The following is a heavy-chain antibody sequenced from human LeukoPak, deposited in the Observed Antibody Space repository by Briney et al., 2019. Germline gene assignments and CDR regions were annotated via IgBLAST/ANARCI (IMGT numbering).Heavy chain of an antibody. CDR3: AKPGYSASFEL. J-gene: IGHJ3*01. CDR1: GYTFTTSW. Sequence: GESLKISCQASGYTFTTSWIGWVRQLPGTGLEWMAIIYPSDSDTRYNPSFQGQVTISADESINTAYLSWSSLKASDSAIYYCAKPGYSASFELWGQGTTVTVSS. CDR2: IYPSDSDT. D-gene: IGHD5-12*01. V-gene: IGHV5-51*01.